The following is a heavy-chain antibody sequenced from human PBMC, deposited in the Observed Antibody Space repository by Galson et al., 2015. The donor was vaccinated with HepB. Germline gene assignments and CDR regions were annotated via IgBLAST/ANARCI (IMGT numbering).Heavy chain of an antibody. CDR2: FDPEDGET. J-gene: IGHJ5*02. Sequence: SVKVSCKVSGYTLTELSMHWVRQAPGKGLEWMGGFDPEDGETIYAQKFQGRVTMTEDTSTDTAYMELSSLRSEDTAVYYCATGGGYGEHSWFDPWGQGTLVTVSS. V-gene: IGHV1-24*01. D-gene: IGHD4-17*01. CDR3: ATGGGYGEHSWFDP. CDR1: GYTLTELS.